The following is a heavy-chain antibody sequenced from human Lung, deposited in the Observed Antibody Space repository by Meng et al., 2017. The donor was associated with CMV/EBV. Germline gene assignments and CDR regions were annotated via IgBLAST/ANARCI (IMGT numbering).Heavy chain of an antibody. D-gene: IGHD2-2*03. CDR3: ARDGSLNGPNYYYYNGVAV. CDR1: VHSFIDYD. CDR2: INSYGGGT. Sequence: ASVKVSXKASVHSFIDYDIHWVRRAPGQGLEWMGRINSYGGGTNYAQQFRGRVTMTRDTSTDTAYMELSRLTSDDTAVYYCARDGSLNGPNYYYYNGVAVWGLGTTVTISS. J-gene: IGHJ6*02. V-gene: IGHV1-2*06.